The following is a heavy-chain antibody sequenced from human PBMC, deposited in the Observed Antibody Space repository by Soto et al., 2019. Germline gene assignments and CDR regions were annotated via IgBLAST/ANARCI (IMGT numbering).Heavy chain of an antibody. J-gene: IGHJ6*02. Sequence: QVQLVESGGGVVQPGRSLRLSCAASGFTFSSYGMHWVRQAPGKGLEWVAVIWNDGSNKYYADSVKGRITISRDNSKNTLYRQMNSLRAEDTAVYYWASEYCSGGSCYYYGMDVWGQGTTVTVSS. CDR2: IWNDGSNK. CDR3: ASEYCSGGSCYYYGMDV. CDR1: GFTFSSYG. D-gene: IGHD2-15*01. V-gene: IGHV3-33*01.